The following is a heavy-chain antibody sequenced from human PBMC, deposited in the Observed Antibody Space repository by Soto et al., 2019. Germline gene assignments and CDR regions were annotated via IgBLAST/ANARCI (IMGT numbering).Heavy chain of an antibody. CDR1: GGTFSGYA. D-gene: IGHD3-10*01. CDR2: IIPIFGTA. CDR3: ARSISITMVRGGYYFDY. Sequence: QVQLVQSGAEVKKPGSSVKVSCKASGGTFSGYAISWVRQAPGQGLEWMGGIIPIFGTANYAQKFQGRVTITADESTSTAYMELSSLRSEDTAVYYCARSISITMVRGGYYFDYWGQGTLVTVSS. J-gene: IGHJ4*02. V-gene: IGHV1-69*12.